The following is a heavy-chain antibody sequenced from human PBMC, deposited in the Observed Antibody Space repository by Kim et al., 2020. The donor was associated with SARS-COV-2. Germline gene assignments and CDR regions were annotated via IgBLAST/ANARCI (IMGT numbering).Heavy chain of an antibody. CDR1: GDSVSSNSAA. J-gene: IGHJ4*02. CDR3: ARDRGARYGSGSTFDY. D-gene: IGHD3-10*01. V-gene: IGHV6-1*01. Sequence: SQNLSLTCAISGDSVSSNSAAWNWIRQSPSRGLEWLGRTYYRSKWYNDYAVSVKSRITINPDTSKNQFSLQLNSVTPEDTAVYYCARDRGARYGSGSTFDYWGQGTLVTVSS. CDR2: TYYRSKWYN.